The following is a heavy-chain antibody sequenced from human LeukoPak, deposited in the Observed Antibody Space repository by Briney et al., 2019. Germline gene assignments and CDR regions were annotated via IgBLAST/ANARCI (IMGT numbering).Heavy chain of an antibody. V-gene: IGHV3-33*08. CDR1: GFKFNNYW. Sequence: GGSLRLSCAASGFKFNNYWMTWVRQAPGKGLEWVAVIWYGGSNKYYADSVKGRFTISRDNSKNTLYLQMNSLRAEDTAVYYCAESRGSFGYKSRYCSSTSHGGGGQGTLVTVSS. CDR2: IWYGGSNK. J-gene: IGHJ4*02. D-gene: IGHD2-2*01. CDR3: AESRGSFGYKSRYCSSTSHGG.